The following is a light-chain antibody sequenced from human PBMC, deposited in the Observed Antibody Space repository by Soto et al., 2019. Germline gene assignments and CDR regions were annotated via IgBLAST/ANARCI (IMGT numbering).Light chain of an antibody. V-gene: IGKV1-39*01. CDR1: QSISSY. CDR2: AAS. Sequence: DIQMTQSPSSLSASVGDRLTITCRASQSISSYLNWYQQKPVKAPKLLIYAASSLQSGVPSRFSGSGSGTDFTLTISSLQPEDFATYYCQQSYSTPRTFGQGTKVDIK. CDR3: QQSYSTPRT. J-gene: IGKJ1*01.